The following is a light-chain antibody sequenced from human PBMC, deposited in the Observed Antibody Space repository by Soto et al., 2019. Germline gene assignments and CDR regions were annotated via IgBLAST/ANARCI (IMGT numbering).Light chain of an antibody. CDR1: SSDVGGYNY. CDR2: EVS. Sequence: QSALTQPASVSGSLGQSITISCTGTSSDVGGYNYVSWYQHHPGKAPKLMIYEVSNRPSGVSNRFSGSKSGNTASLTISGLQAEDEADYYCSSYTTSTTSWVFGGGTKVTVL. CDR3: SSYTTSTTSWV. J-gene: IGLJ3*02. V-gene: IGLV2-14*01.